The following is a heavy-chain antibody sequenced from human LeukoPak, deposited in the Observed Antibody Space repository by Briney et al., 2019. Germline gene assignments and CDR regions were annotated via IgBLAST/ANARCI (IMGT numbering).Heavy chain of an antibody. CDR2: INHSGST. J-gene: IGHJ4*02. CDR1: GGSFSGYY. D-gene: IGHD6-13*01. CDR3: ARGRVRSRAPYYFDY. Sequence: SETLSLTCAVYGGSFSGYYWSWIRQPPGKGLEWIGEINHSGSTNYNPSLKSRVTISVDTSKNQFSLKPSSVTAADTAVYYCARGRVRSRAPYYFDYWGQGTLVTVSS. V-gene: IGHV4-34*01.